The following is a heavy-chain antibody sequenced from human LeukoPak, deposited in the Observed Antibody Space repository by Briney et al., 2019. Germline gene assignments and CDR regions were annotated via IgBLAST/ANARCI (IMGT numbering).Heavy chain of an antibody. CDR3: VTGYSSSWYFAFDI. D-gene: IGHD6-13*01. CDR1: GGSISSGGYS. Sequence: SETLSLTCAVSGGSISSGGYSWSWIRQPPGKGLEWIGYIYYSGSTYYNPSLKSRVTISVDKSKNQFSLKLSSVTAADTAVYYCVTGYSSSWYFAFDIWGQGTMVTVSS. J-gene: IGHJ3*02. V-gene: IGHV4-30-4*07. CDR2: IYYSGST.